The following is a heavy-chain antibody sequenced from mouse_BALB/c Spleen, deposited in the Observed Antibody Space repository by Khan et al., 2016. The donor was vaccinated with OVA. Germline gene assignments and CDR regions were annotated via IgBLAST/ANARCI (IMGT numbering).Heavy chain of an antibody. V-gene: IGHV3-2*02. CDR2: ISYSGST. CDR1: GYSITSGYG. J-gene: IGHJ2*01. Sequence: GPGLVKPSQLLSLTCIVTGYSITSGYGWNWIRQFPGNKLEWIGYISYSGSTNYNPAITSRIPITRDTSKNQFFLHLNTVTTVDTATYCRASTARITYWGQGTTLTVSS. D-gene: IGHD1-2*01. CDR3: ASTARITY.